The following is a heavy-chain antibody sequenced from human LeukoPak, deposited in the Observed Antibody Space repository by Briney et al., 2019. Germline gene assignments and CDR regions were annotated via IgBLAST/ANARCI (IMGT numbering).Heavy chain of an antibody. V-gene: IGHV3-23*01. J-gene: IGHJ4*02. Sequence: GGSLRLSCAASGFSFSSYAMSWVRQAPGKGLEWVSAISGSGGSTYYADSVKGRFTISRDNSKNTLYLQMNSLRAEDTAVYYCATXEDIVVVVAAYWGQGTLVTVSS. CDR3: ATXEDIVVVVAAY. D-gene: IGHD2-15*01. CDR1: GFSFSSYA. CDR2: ISGSGGST.